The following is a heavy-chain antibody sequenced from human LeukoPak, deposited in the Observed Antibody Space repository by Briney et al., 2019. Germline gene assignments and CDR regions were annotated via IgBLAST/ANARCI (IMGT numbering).Heavy chain of an antibody. CDR3: VLWFGELSPNFDY. V-gene: IGHV3-21*01. CDR2: ISSSSSYI. Sequence: GGSLRLSCAASGFTFSSYSINWVRQAPGKGLELVSSISSSSSYIYYADSVKGRFTISRDNAKNSLYLQMNSLRAEDTAVYYCVLWFGELSPNFDYWGQGTLVTVSS. D-gene: IGHD3-10*01. J-gene: IGHJ4*02. CDR1: GFTFSSYS.